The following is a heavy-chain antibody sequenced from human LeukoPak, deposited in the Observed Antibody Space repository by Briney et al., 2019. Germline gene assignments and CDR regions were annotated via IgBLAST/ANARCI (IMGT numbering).Heavy chain of an antibody. D-gene: IGHD2-2*01. CDR3: ARSLVVPAATLLDY. J-gene: IGHJ4*02. V-gene: IGHV6-1*01. Sequence: SQTLSLTCAISGDSVSSNSAAWNWIMQSPSGGLEWLGRTYYRSKWYNDYAVSVKSRITINPDTSKNQFSLQLNSVTPEDTAVYYCARSLVVPAATLLDYWGQGTLVTVSS. CDR1: GDSVSSNSAA. CDR2: TYYRSKWYN.